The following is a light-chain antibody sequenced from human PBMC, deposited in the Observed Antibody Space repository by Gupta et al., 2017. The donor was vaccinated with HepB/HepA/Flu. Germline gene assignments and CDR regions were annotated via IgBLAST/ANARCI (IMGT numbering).Light chain of an antibody. CDR3: QQRYNWPLT. Sequence: EIVLTQSPGTLSLSPGERATLSCRASQSISSFLAGYQQTPGQAPRLLIYGASNRATGIPVRFSGSGSGTDFTLTISNLEPEDFAVYYCQQRYNWPLTFGGGTKVEI. J-gene: IGKJ4*01. V-gene: IGKV3-11*01. CDR1: QSISSF. CDR2: GAS.